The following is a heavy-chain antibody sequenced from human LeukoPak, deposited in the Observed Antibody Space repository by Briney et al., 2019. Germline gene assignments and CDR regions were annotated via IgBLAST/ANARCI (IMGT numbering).Heavy chain of an antibody. CDR1: GGTFSSYA. V-gene: IGHV1-69*04. D-gene: IGHD5-12*01. CDR2: IIPILGIA. CDR3: ARAPNSGYDLGTLDY. Sequence: SVKVSCKASGGTFSSYAISWVRQAPGQGLEWMGRIIPILGIANYAQKFQGRVTITADKSTSTAYMELSSLRSEGTAVYYCARAPNSGYDLGTLDYWGQGTLVTVSS. J-gene: IGHJ4*02.